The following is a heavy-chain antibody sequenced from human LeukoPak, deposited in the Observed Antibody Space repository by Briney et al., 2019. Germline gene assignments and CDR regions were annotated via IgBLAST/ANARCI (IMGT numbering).Heavy chain of an antibody. CDR2: INWSGGST. CDR1: GFDFDAHG. CDR3: ARAPTTSPFYFDY. Sequence: GGSLRLSCTASGFDFDAHGMSWVRQVPGKGLEWVSGINWSGGSTGYADPLRGRFTISRDNAKNSLYLQMESLRAEDTAFYYCARAPTTSPFYFDYWGQGTLVTVSS. V-gene: IGHV3-20*04. J-gene: IGHJ4*02. D-gene: IGHD1-26*01.